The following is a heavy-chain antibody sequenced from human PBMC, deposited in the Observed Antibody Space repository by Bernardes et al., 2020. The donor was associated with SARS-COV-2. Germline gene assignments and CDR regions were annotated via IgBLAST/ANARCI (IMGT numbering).Heavy chain of an antibody. CDR1: GYSFTDYY. D-gene: IGHD2-15*01. CDR2: INPASGGT. J-gene: IGHJ6*02. V-gene: IGHV1-2*02. Sequence: ASVKVSCKASGYSFTDYYMHWVRQAPGQGLEWMGWINPASGGTKYSQKFQGRVTMTRDTSISTAYMELSSLTSDDTAVYHCAKGKWGPSIVGTMDVWGQGTTVTVSS. CDR3: AKGKWGPSIVGTMDV.